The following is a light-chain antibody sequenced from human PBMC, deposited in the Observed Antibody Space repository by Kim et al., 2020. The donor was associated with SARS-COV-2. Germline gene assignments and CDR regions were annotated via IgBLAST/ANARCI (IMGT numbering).Light chain of an antibody. J-gene: IGLJ2*01. CDR2: DVS. CDR3: SSYISSSTYVV. V-gene: IGLV2-14*03. Sequence: QSITNSCTGTSSDVGGYNYVSWYQQHPGKAPKVMIYDVSKRPSGVSNRFSGSKSGNTASLTISGLQAEDEADYYCSSYISSSTYVVFGGGTQLTVL. CDR1: SSDVGGYNY.